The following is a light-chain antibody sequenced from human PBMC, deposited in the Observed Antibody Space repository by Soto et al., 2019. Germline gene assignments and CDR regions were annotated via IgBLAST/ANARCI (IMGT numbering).Light chain of an antibody. V-gene: IGKV3-15*01. CDR1: QNIYYN. CDR2: RAS. Sequence: VVMTQSPATLSVSPGESATLSCRASQNIYYNVAWYQHRPGQAPRLLIYRASTRATGVPARFSGSGSGTEFTLTISSLQSEDFTVYSCLQYHNLWACGQGTRWIS. J-gene: IGKJ1*01. CDR3: LQYHNLWA.